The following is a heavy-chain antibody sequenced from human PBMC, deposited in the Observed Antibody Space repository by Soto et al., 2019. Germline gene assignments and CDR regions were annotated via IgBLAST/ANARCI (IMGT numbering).Heavy chain of an antibody. Sequence: GGSLRLSCTASGFSFNDYGMNWVRQAPGKGLEWVSYISRSSGTIYYADSVKGRFTISRDNAKNSLYLQMNSLRAEDTAVYYCARQRSMDVWGQGTTVTVSS. CDR3: ARQRSMDV. CDR1: GFSFNDYG. J-gene: IGHJ6*02. CDR2: ISRSSGTI. V-gene: IGHV3-48*01.